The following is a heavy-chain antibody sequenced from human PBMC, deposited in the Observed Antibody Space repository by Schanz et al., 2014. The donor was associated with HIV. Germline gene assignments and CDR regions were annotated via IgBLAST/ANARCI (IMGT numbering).Heavy chain of an antibody. V-gene: IGHV1-69*01. CDR3: PSGRRSGIGWRMDV. CDR1: GGTFRSNA. CDR2: FNVMLSKI. J-gene: IGHJ6*02. Sequence: QVQLVQSGAEVKKTGSSVKVSCKASGGTFRSNAITWVRQAPGQGLEWIGHFNVMLSKINSAQKFQGRVSMTADPSTNTAYMEMRGLRFEDTAVYYCPSGRRSGIGWRMDVWGPGTTVTVSS. D-gene: IGHD6-19*01.